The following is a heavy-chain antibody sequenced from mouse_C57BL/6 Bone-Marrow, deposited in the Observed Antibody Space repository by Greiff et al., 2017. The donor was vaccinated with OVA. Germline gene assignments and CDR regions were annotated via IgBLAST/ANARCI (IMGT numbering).Heavy chain of an antibody. J-gene: IGHJ3*01. D-gene: IGHD2-4*01. V-gene: IGHV1-53*01. CDR2: INPSNGGT. Sequence: VQLQQPGTELVKPGASVKLSCKASGYTFTSYWMHWVKQRPGPGLEWIGNINPSNGGTNYNEKFKSKATLTVDKSSSTAYMQLSSLTSEDSAVYYCARRASYYDYDEGFAYWGQGTLVTVSA. CDR1: GYTFTSYW. CDR3: ARRASYYDYDEGFAY.